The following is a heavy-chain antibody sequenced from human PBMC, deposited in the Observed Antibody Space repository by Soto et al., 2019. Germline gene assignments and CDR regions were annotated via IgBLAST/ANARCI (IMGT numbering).Heavy chain of an antibody. V-gene: IGHV4-38-2*02. CDR2: MYHDGNT. D-gene: IGHD5-12*01. Sequence: SEPLCHTCAVSGYSISSGCFWGWIQQPPGKGLEWIANMYHDGNTHYNPSLKSRVTMSVDTSKNQFSLKLNSVTAADTAVYYCARESYSGYHSYDYWGQGILVTVSS. CDR3: ARESYSGYHSYDY. CDR1: GYSISSGCF. J-gene: IGHJ4*02.